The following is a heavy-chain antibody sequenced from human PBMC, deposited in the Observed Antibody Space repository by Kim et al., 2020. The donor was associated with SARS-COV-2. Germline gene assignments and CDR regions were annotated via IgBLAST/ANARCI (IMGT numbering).Heavy chain of an antibody. Sequence: GGSLRLSCAASGFTFSSRAMSWVRQAPGKGPEWVASVNNGGNAYYADSVKGRFTVSRDITSDTLYLQMNSLRAEDTALYFCAKDHPSSGWPAFDSWGKGTLVSVSS. CDR1: GFTFSSRA. V-gene: IGHV3-23*01. J-gene: IGHJ4*02. CDR3: AKDHPSSGWPAFDS. D-gene: IGHD6-19*01. CDR2: VNNGGNA.